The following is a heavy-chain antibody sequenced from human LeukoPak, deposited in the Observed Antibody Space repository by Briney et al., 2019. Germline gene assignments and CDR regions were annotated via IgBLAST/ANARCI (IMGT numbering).Heavy chain of an antibody. CDR1: GGSISSYF. CDR2: IYDSGRT. CDR3: ARVKGVKGTSWFDP. J-gene: IGHJ5*02. D-gene: IGHD3-10*01. V-gene: IGHV4-59*12. Sequence: PSETLSLTCTVSGGSISSYFWSWIRQPPGKGLEWIGYIYDSGRTNHNPSLKSRVTMAVDTSKKQFSLRLSSVTAADTAVYYCARVKGVKGTSWFDPWGQGTLVTVSS.